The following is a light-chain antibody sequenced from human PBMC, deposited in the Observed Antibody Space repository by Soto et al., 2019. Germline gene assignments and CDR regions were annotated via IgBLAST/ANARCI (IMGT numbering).Light chain of an antibody. CDR2: DAS. V-gene: IGKV3-20*01. Sequence: VVLTQSPDTLSLSPGERATLSCRARQSVSSNYLAWYQQKPGQAPRLLIYDASNRATGIPARFSGSGSGTDFTLTISRLEPEDFAVYYCQQYGSSGTFGQGTKVDIK. CDR3: QQYGSSGT. CDR1: QSVSSNY. J-gene: IGKJ1*01.